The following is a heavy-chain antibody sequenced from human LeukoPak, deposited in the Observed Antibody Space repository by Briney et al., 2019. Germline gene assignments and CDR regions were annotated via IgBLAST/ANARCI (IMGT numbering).Heavy chain of an antibody. Sequence: SETLSLTCAVYGGSFSGYYWSWIRQPPGKGLEWVGEINHSGSTNYNPSLKSRVTISVDTSKNQFSLKLSSVTAADTAVYYCATSSGYSYGRHFDYWGQGTLVTVSS. V-gene: IGHV4-34*01. J-gene: IGHJ4*02. CDR2: INHSGST. CDR1: GGSFSGYY. D-gene: IGHD5-18*01. CDR3: ATSSGYSYGRHFDY.